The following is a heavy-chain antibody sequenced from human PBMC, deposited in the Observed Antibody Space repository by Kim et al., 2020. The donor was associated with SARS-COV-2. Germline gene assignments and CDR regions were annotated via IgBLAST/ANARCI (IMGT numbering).Heavy chain of an antibody. CDR1: GFTFSNYG. J-gene: IGHJ4*02. D-gene: IGHD6-13*01. CDR2: ITGCGDIT. Sequence: GGSLRLSCVASGFTFSNYGMTWVRQAPGGGLEWVSGITGCGDITAYADSVKGRFTISRDNSKNTLYLQMSSLRAEDTAIYYCANPRQPDYWGQGTLVTVS. V-gene: IGHV3-23*01. CDR3: ANPRQPDY.